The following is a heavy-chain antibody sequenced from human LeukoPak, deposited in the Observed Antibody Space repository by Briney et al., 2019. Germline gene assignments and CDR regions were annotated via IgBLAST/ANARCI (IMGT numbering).Heavy chain of an antibody. CDR3: TRLDVDQGVFDI. J-gene: IGHJ3*02. CDR2: IRSKVNTYAT. CDR1: GFTFSASA. D-gene: IGHD3-10*01. Sequence: GGSLKLSCAASGFTFSASAIHWVRQASGKGLEWVGHIRSKVNTYATAYTASVEGRFTISRDDSKNTAYLQMSSLKTEDTAVYYCTRLDVDQGVFDIWGQGTMVTVSS. V-gene: IGHV3-73*01.